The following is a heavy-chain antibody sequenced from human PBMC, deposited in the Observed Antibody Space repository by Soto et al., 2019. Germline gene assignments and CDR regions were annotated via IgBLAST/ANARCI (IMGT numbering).Heavy chain of an antibody. CDR2: IRGSGGAT. Sequence: GGSLRLSCTASGITMSFYVMNWVRQAPGKGPEWVSGIRGSGGATDYADSVQGRFTISRDDSKNTLYLQMNSLRAEDTAVYYCAKVPPLDSGWYYWGQGTLVTVSS. CDR3: AKVPPLDSGWYY. D-gene: IGHD6-19*01. CDR1: GITMSFYV. V-gene: IGHV3-23*01. J-gene: IGHJ4*02.